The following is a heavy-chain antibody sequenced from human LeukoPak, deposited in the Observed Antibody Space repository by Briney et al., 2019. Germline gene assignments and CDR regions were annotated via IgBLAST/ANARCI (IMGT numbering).Heavy chain of an antibody. J-gene: IGHJ5*02. CDR1: GGSISSTLYN. CDR2: IFSSGST. D-gene: IGHD1-26*01. Sequence: SETLSLTCNVSGGSISSTLYNWNWIRQPAGKGLEWIGRIFSSGSTNISPSLRSRVILSVDTSKNQFSLKLISVTVADTAIYYCARGQGATVPQVGKNWFDPWGQGTRVTVSS. V-gene: IGHV4-61*02. CDR3: ARGQGATVPQVGKNWFDP.